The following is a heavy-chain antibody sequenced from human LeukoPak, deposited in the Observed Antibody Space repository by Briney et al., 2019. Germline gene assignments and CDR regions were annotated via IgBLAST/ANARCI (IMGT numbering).Heavy chain of an antibody. CDR3: ARDTVAFDI. CDR2: ISYDGNNT. CDR1: VFTLSSYA. Sequence: GGSLRLSRAPSVFTLSSYAMHWGRDAPAKGVGWGAVISYDGNNTYYADSVKGRLTISRDNSKNTVYLQMNSLRAEETAVYYCARDTVAFDIWGQGTMVTVSS. V-gene: IGHV3-30*04. J-gene: IGHJ3*02.